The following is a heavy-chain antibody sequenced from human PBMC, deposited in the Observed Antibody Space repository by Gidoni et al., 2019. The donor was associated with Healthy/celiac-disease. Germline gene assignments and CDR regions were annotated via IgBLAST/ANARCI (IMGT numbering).Heavy chain of an antibody. V-gene: IGHV1-69*01. Sequence: QAQLVQPGAEVKNPGSPLKAPCKAPGATSSSYPISWVRQAPGQGLEWMGGIIPIFGTANYAQKFQGRVTITADESTSTAYMELSSLRSEDTAVYYCARDRDGSSSVWFDPWGQGTLVTVSS. D-gene: IGHD6-6*01. CDR2: IIPIFGTA. CDR1: GATSSSYP. J-gene: IGHJ5*02. CDR3: ARDRDGSSSVWFDP.